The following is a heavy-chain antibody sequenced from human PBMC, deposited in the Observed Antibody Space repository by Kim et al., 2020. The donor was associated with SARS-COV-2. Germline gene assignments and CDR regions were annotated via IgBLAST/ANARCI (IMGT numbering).Heavy chain of an antibody. V-gene: IGHV4-59*12. Sequence: SETLSLTCTVSGDSFSSYYWSWIRQPPGKGLEWIGYIYYSGTTEYNPSLKSRFTLSVDTSKNQFSLKLTSVTAADTAVYYCAREGGRAFDIWGQGTMVTV. J-gene: IGHJ3*02. CDR3: AREGGRAFDI. CDR2: IYYSGTT. CDR1: GDSFSSYY.